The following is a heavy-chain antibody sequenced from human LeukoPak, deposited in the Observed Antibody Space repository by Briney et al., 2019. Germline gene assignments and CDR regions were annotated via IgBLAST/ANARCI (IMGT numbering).Heavy chain of an antibody. D-gene: IGHD5-12*01. J-gene: IGHJ5*02. CDR1: GVTVSTNY. Sequence: GGSLRLSCAVSGVTVSTNYMGWVRQAPGKGLEWVSVIYADGGGGGTYYADSVKGRFTISRDNSRNTFYLQMSNLRADDTAMYYCSRDRSRGYSFTWGQGTLVTVS. CDR3: SRDRSRGYSFT. CDR2: IYADGGGGGT. V-gene: IGHV3-53*01.